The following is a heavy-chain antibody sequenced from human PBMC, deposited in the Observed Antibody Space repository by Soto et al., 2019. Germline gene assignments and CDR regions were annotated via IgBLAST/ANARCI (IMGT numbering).Heavy chain of an antibody. Sequence: QVQLQESGPGLVKPSETLSLTCSVSGGSVSSDSYYWSWIRQPPGKGLEWVGYIYYSGSTNYNPSLKSRITISLDTSKNQFSLKLSSVTAADTAVYYCARDRGYSGSWGFYYFDDWVQGTLVTVSS. V-gene: IGHV4-61*01. CDR2: IYYSGST. CDR1: GGSVSSDSYY. CDR3: ARDRGYSGSWGFYYFDD. D-gene: IGHD6-13*01. J-gene: IGHJ4*02.